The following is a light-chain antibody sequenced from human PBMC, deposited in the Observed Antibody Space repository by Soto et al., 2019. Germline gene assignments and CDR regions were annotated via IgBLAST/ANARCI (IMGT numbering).Light chain of an antibody. V-gene: IGKV3-20*01. CDR1: QTVSSSY. CDR3: QQYGTLPLYI. CDR2: GAS. J-gene: IGKJ2*01. Sequence: EAVLTQSPGTLSLSPGERATLSCRASQTVSSSYIAWYQQKPAQAPRRLTYGASNRATGIPDRFSGSGSGADFTLTISRLEPEDVAVDYCQQYGTLPLYIFGQGTKLEIK.